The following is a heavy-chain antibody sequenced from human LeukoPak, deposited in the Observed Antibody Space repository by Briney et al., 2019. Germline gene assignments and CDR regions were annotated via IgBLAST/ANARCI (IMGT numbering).Heavy chain of an antibody. Sequence: PSETLSLTCTVSGGSISSSSYYWGWIRQPPGKGLEWIGSIYYSGSTYYNPSLKSRVTISVDTSKNQFSLTLSSVTAADTAVYYCARQRTYYDFWSGYYPSTDFDYWGQGTLVTVSS. J-gene: IGHJ4*02. D-gene: IGHD3-3*01. CDR1: GGSISSSSYY. V-gene: IGHV4-39*01. CDR2: IYYSGST. CDR3: ARQRTYYDFWSGYYPSTDFDY.